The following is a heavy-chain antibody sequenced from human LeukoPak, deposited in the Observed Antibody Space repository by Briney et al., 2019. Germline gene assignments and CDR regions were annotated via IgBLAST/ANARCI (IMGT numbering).Heavy chain of an antibody. CDR1: GGSFSGYY. CDR3: ARGILYYDILTGYLTPYYYYGMDV. J-gene: IGHJ6*02. V-gene: IGHV4-34*01. CDR2: INHSGST. Sequence: PSETLSPTCAVYGGSFSGYYWSWIRQPPGKGLEWIGEINHSGSTNYNPSLKSRVTISVDTSKNQFSLKLSSVTAADTAVYYCARGILYYDILTGYLTPYYYYGMDVWGQGTTVTVSS. D-gene: IGHD3-9*01.